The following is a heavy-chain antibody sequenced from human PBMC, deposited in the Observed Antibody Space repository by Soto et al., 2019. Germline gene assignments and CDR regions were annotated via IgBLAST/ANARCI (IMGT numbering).Heavy chain of an antibody. D-gene: IGHD1-1*01. CDR3: ARMFSRYDPLYYFDY. CDR1: GFIYSAYY. CDR2: ITSSGGAK. Sequence: PGGSLRLSCAASGFIYSAYYMTWIRQSPGKGLEWISSITSSGGAKFYADSVEGRFTISRDNADNSVSLQLNNLKAEDTAVYYCARMFSRYDPLYYFDYWGQGVMVTVSS. V-gene: IGHV3-11*01. J-gene: IGHJ4*02.